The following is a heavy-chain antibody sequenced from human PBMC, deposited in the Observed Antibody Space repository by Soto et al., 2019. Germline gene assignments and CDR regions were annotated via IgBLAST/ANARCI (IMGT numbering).Heavy chain of an antibody. V-gene: IGHV3-30-3*01. CDR1: GFTLSHYS. CDR3: AREVVLTEWYFDN. J-gene: IGHJ4*02. D-gene: IGHD2-21*01. Sequence: QVQLMESGGGVVQPGGSLRLSYVTSGFTLSHYSMQWFRQAPGKGLEWVAVTSSDGGTKFYADSVKGRFTVSRDNSKNTLYLQMNSLRPEDTAVYYCAREVVLTEWYFDNWGQGILVTVSS. CDR2: TSSDGGTK.